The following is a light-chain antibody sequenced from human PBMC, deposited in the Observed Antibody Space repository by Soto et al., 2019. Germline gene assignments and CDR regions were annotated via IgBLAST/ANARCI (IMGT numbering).Light chain of an antibody. V-gene: IGLV1-44*01. Sequence: QAVVTQPPSASGTPGQRVTISCSGSSSNIGRNTVNWYQQLPGTAPKLLIYSSNKRPSGVPDRFSGSKSDTSASLATSGLQSEDEADYYCAAWDDSLNGLVFGGGTKLTVL. CDR3: AAWDDSLNGLV. CDR2: SSN. J-gene: IGLJ2*01. CDR1: SSNIGRNT.